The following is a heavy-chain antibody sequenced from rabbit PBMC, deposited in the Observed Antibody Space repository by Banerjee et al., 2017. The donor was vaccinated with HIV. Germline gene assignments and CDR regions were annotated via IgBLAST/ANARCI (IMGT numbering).Heavy chain of an antibody. D-gene: IGHD6-1*01. CDR1: GFSFSSSYD. J-gene: IGHJ4*01. CDR3: ARDGISNGYEDYFNL. V-gene: IGHV1S40*01. Sequence: QSLQESGGDLVKPGASLTLTCTASGFSFSSSYDICWVRQAPGKGLEWIGCINTSSGNTVYASWAKGRFTISKTSSTTVTLQMTSLTTADTATYFCARDGISNGYEDYFNLWGPGTLVTVS. CDR2: INTSSGNT.